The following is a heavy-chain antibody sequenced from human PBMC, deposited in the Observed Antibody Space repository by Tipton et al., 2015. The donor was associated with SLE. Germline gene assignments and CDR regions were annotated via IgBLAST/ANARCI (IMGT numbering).Heavy chain of an antibody. Sequence: GSLRLSCAVSGFTFSSYWMSWVRQAPGKGLEWVANIKQDGSEKYYVDSVKGRFTISRDNAKNSLYLQVSSLRAEDTAVYYCARGDYYDSSGYFTDAFDVWGQGTMVTVSS. V-gene: IGHV3-7*03. CDR2: IKQDGSEK. CDR3: ARGDYYDSSGYFTDAFDV. CDR1: GFTFSSYW. D-gene: IGHD3-22*01. J-gene: IGHJ3*01.